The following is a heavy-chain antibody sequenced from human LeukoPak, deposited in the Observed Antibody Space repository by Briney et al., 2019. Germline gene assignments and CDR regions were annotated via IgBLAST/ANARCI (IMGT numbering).Heavy chain of an antibody. D-gene: IGHD5-18*01. CDR1: GYTFTSYG. J-gene: IGHJ3*02. Sequence: ASVKVSCKASGYTFTSYGISWVRQAPGQGLEWMGWTSAYNGNTNYAQKLQGRVTMTTDTSTSTAYMELRSLRSDDTAVYYCARDADTAIVWGDAFDIWGQGTMVTVSS. CDR2: TSAYNGNT. V-gene: IGHV1-18*01. CDR3: ARDADTAIVWGDAFDI.